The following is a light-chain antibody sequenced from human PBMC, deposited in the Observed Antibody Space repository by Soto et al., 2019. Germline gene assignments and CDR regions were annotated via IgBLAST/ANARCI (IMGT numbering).Light chain of an antibody. Sequence: QSALTQPASVSGSPGQSITISCTGTSSDVGGYNYVSWYQLHPGKAPKLMIYDVNNRPSGVSNRFSGSKSDNTASLTISGLQAEDEADYYCCSYTSSNTVLFGGGTKLTVL. V-gene: IGLV2-14*01. CDR1: SSDVGGYNY. CDR2: DVN. J-gene: IGLJ2*01. CDR3: CSYTSSNTVL.